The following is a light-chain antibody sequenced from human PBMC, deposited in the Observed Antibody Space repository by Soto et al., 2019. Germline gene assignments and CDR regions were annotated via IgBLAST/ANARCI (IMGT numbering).Light chain of an antibody. V-gene: IGKV1-5*01. Sequence: DIQMTQSPSTLSGSVGDRVTITCRASQTISSWLAWYQQKPGKAPKLLIYGASSLESGVPSRFSGSGSGTEFTLTITNLQPDDFATYYCQQYDSFSGTFGQGTKVDIK. CDR3: QQYDSFSGT. CDR1: QTISSW. CDR2: GAS. J-gene: IGKJ1*01.